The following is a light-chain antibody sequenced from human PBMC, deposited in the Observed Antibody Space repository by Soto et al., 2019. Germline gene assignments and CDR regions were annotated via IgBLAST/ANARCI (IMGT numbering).Light chain of an antibody. V-gene: IGKV3-20*01. CDR2: SAS. CDR1: QSVSSSY. J-gene: IGKJ3*01. CDR3: QQYGNSLLT. Sequence: DIVLTQSPGNLSLSPGERATLSCRASQSVSSSYLAWYQQKPGQAPRLLIYSASRRATGIPDRFSGGGSGTDFTLTISRLEPEDFAVYYCQQYGNSLLTFGPGTKVDIK.